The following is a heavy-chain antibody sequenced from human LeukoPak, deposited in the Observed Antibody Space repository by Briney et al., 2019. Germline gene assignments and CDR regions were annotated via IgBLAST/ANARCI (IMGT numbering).Heavy chain of an antibody. J-gene: IGHJ4*02. CDR1: GGSISSYY. CDR2: IYYSGST. CDR3: ARGYSYGYPFDY. V-gene: IGHV4-59*08. Sequence: SETLSLTCTVSGGSISSYYWSRIRQPPGKGLEWIGYIYYSGSTNYNPSLKSRVTISVDTSKNQFSLKLSSVTAADTAVYYCARGYSYGYPFDYWGQATLVTVSS. D-gene: IGHD5-18*01.